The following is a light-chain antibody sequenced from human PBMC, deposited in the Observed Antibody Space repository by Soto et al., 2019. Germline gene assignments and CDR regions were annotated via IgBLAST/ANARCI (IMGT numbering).Light chain of an antibody. CDR1: SXDVGGYNY. CDR3: CSYAGSYTYV. V-gene: IGLV2-11*01. J-gene: IGLJ1*01. Sequence: QSALTQPRSVSGSPGQSVTISCTGTSXDVGGYNYVSWYQQHPGKAPKLMIYDVSKRPSGVPDRFSGSKSGNTASLTISGLQAEDEADYYCCSYAGSYTYVFGTGTKLTVL. CDR2: DVS.